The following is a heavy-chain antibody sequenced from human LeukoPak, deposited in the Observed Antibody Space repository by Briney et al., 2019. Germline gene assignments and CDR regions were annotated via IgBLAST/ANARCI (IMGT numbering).Heavy chain of an antibody. J-gene: IGHJ4*02. V-gene: IGHV3-74*03. CDR1: GFTFSNSW. CDR3: ARDYPPD. CDR2: VNSDGKTT. Sequence: AGGSLRLSCAASGFTFSNSWMHWVRHAPGKGLVWVSRVNSDGKTTTYADSVKGRFTISRDNAKNTLYLQMNSLSAEDTAVYYCARDYPPDWGQGTLVTVSA.